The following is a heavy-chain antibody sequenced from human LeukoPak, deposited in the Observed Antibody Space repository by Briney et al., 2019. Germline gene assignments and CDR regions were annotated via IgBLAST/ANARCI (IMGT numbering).Heavy chain of an antibody. D-gene: IGHD2-15*01. V-gene: IGHV3-30*02. CDR1: GFTFSSYS. CDR3: AKPTIIVSRGGAFDI. CDR2: IRYDGSNK. Sequence: GGSLRLSCAASGFTFSSYSMNWVRQAPGKGLEWVAFIRYDGSNKYYADSVKGRFTISRDNSKNTLYLQMNSLRAEDTAVYYCAKPTIIVSRGGAFDIWGQGTMVTVSS. J-gene: IGHJ3*02.